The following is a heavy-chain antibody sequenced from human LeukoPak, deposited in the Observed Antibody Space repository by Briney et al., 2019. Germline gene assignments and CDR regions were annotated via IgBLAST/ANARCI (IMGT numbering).Heavy chain of an antibody. CDR3: ARDGGNSGYDLFDY. CDR1: GFTFTRFW. CDR2: INRDGSET. Sequence: GGSLRLSCAASGFTFTRFWMTWVRQAQGKGLEGVANINRDGSETFYADSVRGRFTMSRDNARNSVYLQMNSLRVEDTAVYYCARDGGNSGYDLFDYWGQGTLVTVSS. J-gene: IGHJ4*02. D-gene: IGHD5-12*01. V-gene: IGHV3-7*01.